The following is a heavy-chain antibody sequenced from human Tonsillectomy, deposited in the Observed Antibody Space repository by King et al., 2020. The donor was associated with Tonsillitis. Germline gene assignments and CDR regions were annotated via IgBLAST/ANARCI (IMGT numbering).Heavy chain of an antibody. J-gene: IGHJ2*01. CDR1: GGSFSGYY. D-gene: IGHD3-16*01. CDR2: INHSGST. Sequence: VQLQQWGAGLLKPSETLSLTCAVYGGSFSGYYWSWIRQPPGKGLEWIGEINHSGSTNYKPSLKSRVTISVDTSKNQFSLKLSSVTAPDTAVYYCAGGVFSRRQGARYFDLWGRGTLVTVSS. CDR3: AGGVFSRRQGARYFDL. V-gene: IGHV4-34*01.